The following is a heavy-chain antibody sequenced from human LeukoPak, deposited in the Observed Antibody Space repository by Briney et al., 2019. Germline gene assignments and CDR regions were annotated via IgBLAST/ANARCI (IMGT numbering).Heavy chain of an antibody. D-gene: IGHD3-10*01. CDR1: GFTFSSYA. J-gene: IGHJ4*02. V-gene: IGHV3-23*01. CDR2: ISGSGGST. CDR3: AKVKGSGVRGAPYSHDY. Sequence: GGSLRLSCAASGFTFSSYAMSWVRQAPGKGLEWVSAISGSGGSTYYADSVKGRFTISRDNSKNTLYLQMNSLRAEDTAVYYCAKVKGSGVRGAPYSHDYWGQGTLVTVSS.